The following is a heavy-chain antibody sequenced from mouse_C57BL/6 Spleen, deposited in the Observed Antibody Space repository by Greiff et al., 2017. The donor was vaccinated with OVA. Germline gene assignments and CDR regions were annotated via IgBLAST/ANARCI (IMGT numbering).Heavy chain of an antibody. D-gene: IGHD1-1*01. CDR1: GYTFTDYN. V-gene: IGHV1-18*01. CDR3: ARDYGSSLWYFDV. Sequence: EVQLQQSGPELVKPGASVKIPCKASGYTFTDYNMDWVKQSHGKSLEWIGDLNPNNGGTISNQKFKGQATLTVDKSSSTAYMELRSLTSEDTAVYYGARDYGSSLWYFDVWGTGTTVTVSS. CDR2: LNPNNGGT. J-gene: IGHJ1*03.